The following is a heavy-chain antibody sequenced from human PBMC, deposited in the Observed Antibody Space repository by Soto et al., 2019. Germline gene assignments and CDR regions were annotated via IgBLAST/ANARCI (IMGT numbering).Heavy chain of an antibody. J-gene: IGHJ5*02. CDR1: GFTFSSNG. Sequence: QVQLGESGGGVVQPGRSLRLTCAASGFTFSSNGMHWVRQAPGKGLEWVAPVAYDGRKTYYGDSVRGRFTIARDHSEDSLYLQLQSLRAEETAGYSWARWLGGSIYDNRGKYGSWGQGTLVTVSS. D-gene: IGHD3-22*01. CDR2: VAYDGRKT. CDR3: ARWLGGSIYDNRGKYGS. V-gene: IGHV3-30*03.